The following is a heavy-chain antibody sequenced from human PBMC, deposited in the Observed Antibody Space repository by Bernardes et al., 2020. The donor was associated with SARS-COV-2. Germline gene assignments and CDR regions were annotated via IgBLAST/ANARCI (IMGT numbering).Heavy chain of an antibody. J-gene: IGHJ4*02. V-gene: IGHV4-61*02. CDR3: ARDGRISVPGTDYFDF. Sequence: SETLSLTCAVSDDAISSGSFYWSWLRQPAGKGLDWVGRISASGSTNYNPALKSRVTMSVDTSKNQFSLKLTSVTAADTAVYYCARDGRISVPGTDYFDFWGQGILVTVSS. CDR1: DDAISSGSFY. D-gene: IGHD6-19*01. CDR2: ISASGST.